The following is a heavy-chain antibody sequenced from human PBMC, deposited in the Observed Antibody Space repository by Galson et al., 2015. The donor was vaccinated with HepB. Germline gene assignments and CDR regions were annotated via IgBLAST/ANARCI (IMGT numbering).Heavy chain of an antibody. CDR2: ISAYNGNT. D-gene: IGHD3-22*01. CDR1: GYTFTSYG. Sequence: QSGAEVKKPGESLKVSCKASGYTFTSYGISWVRQAPGQGLEWMGWISAYNGNTNYAQKLQGRVTMTTDTSTSTAYMELRSLRSDDTAVYYCARDWRYYDSSGYYYWGQGTLVTVSS. J-gene: IGHJ4*02. CDR3: ARDWRYYDSSGYYY. V-gene: IGHV1-18*04.